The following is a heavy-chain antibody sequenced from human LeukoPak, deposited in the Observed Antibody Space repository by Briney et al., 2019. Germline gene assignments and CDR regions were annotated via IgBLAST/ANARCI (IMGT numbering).Heavy chain of an antibody. CDR1: VFTFCTNW. CDR3: ARDSSGYQ. Sequence: GGSLRLSSAASVFTFCTNWMSWVRDALGKGLEWVANIKEDGSEKYYGDYVKGRFTISRDNAKNSLYLEMNSLRVEDTAVYYCARDSSGYQWGQGTLVTVSS. CDR2: IKEDGSEK. V-gene: IGHV3-7*01. D-gene: IGHD3-22*01. J-gene: IGHJ4*02.